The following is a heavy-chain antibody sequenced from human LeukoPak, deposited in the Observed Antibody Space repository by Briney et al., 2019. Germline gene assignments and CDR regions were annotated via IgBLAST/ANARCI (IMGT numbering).Heavy chain of an antibody. CDR2: INHSGST. CDR3: ARRAYDFWSGYLNWFDP. V-gene: IGHV4-34*01. D-gene: IGHD3-3*01. CDR1: GGSFSGYY. Sequence: LETLSLTCAVYGGSFSGYYWSWIRQPPGKGLEWIGEINHSGSTNYNPSLKGRVTISVDTSKNQFSLKLSSVTAADTAVYYCARRAYDFWSGYLNWFDPWGQGTLVTVSS. J-gene: IGHJ5*02.